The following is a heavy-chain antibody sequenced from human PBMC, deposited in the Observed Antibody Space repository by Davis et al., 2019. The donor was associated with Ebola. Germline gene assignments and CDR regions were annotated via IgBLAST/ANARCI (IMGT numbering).Heavy chain of an antibody. Sequence: PGGSLRLSCAASGFTVSYYHMTWVRQAPGKGLEWVSIIYDNGSTYYAGSVRGRFTISRHNSMNTLYLQMNSLRTEDTAVYYCAREMVTTNDAFDIWGQGTMVRVSS. J-gene: IGHJ3*02. CDR1: GFTVSYYH. CDR3: AREMVTTNDAFDI. D-gene: IGHD5-24*01. CDR2: IYDNGST. V-gene: IGHV3-53*04.